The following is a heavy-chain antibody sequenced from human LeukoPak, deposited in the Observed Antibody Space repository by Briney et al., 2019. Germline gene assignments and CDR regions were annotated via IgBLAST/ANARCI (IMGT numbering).Heavy chain of an antibody. Sequence: GGSLRLSCAASGFTFSNYAMTWVRQAPGRGLEWVSSISGSGTYIYYADSVKGRFTISRDNTKNSLYLQMNGLGVEDTAVYFCARGLDGYSFGSFDYWGQGTLVTVSS. CDR2: ISGSGTYI. CDR1: GFTFSNYA. CDR3: ARGLDGYSFGSFDY. J-gene: IGHJ4*02. D-gene: IGHD5-18*01. V-gene: IGHV3-21*01.